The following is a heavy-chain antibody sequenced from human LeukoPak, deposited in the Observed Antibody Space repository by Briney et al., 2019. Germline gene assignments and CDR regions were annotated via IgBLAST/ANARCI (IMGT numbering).Heavy chain of an antibody. D-gene: IGHD5-12*01. J-gene: IGHJ3*02. V-gene: IGHV3-23*01. CDR1: GFTFSSYA. Sequence: GESLKISCAASGFTFSSYAMSWVRQAPGKGLEWVSAISGSGGSTYYADSVKGRLTISRDNSKNTLYLQMNSLRAEDTAVYYCAKGYSGYEVDAFDIWGQGTMVTVSS. CDR2: ISGSGGST. CDR3: AKGYSGYEVDAFDI.